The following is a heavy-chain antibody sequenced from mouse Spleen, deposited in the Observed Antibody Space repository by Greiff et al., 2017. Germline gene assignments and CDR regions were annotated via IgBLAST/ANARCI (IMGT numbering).Heavy chain of an antibody. Sequence: VQLQQPGAELVKPGASVKLSCKASGYTFTSYWMQWVKQRPGQGLEWIGEIDPSDSYTNYNQKFKGKATLTVDTSSSTAYMQLSSLTSEDSAVYYCAYYGSSYYWGQGTTLTVSS. J-gene: IGHJ2*01. CDR3: AYYGSSYY. V-gene: IGHV1-50*01. D-gene: IGHD1-1*01. CDR2: IDPSDSYT. CDR1: GYTFTSYW.